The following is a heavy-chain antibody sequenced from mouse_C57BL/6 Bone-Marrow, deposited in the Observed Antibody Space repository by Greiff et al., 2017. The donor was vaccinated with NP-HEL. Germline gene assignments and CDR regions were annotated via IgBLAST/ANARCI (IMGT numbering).Heavy chain of an antibody. CDR1: GYTFTSYW. D-gene: IGHD2-5*01. CDR2: IHPNSGST. Sequence: QLQQPGAELVKPGASVKLSCKASGYTFTSYWMHWVKQRPGQGLEWIGMIHPNSGSTNYNEKFKSKATLTVDKSSSTAYMQLSSLTSEDSAVYYCARPYYSNPYYFDYWGQGTTLTVSS. J-gene: IGHJ2*01. CDR3: ARPYYSNPYYFDY. V-gene: IGHV1-64*01.